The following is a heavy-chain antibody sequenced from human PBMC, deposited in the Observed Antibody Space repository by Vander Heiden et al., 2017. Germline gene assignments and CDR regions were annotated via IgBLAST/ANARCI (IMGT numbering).Heavy chain of an antibody. CDR1: GGSFSGYY. D-gene: IGHD2-15*01. Sequence: QVQLQQWGAGLLKPSETLSLTCAVYGGSFSGYYWSWIRQPPGKGLEWIGEINHSGSTNYNPSLKSRVTISVDTSKNQFPLKLSSVTAADTAVYYCARLVGFDPWGQGTLVTVSS. CDR2: INHSGST. J-gene: IGHJ5*02. V-gene: IGHV4-34*01. CDR3: ARLVGFDP.